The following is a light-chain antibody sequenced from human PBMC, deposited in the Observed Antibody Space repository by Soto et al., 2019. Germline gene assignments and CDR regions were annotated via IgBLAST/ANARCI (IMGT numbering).Light chain of an antibody. CDR1: QSISSSY. Sequence: EIVLTQSPGTLSVSPGERVTLSCRASQSISSSYLAWYQQRPGQAPRLLIFGASYRATGIPDRFSGSGSGTDFTLTISRLEPEDCAVYYCQQYNSSPPEFTFGPGTKVDSK. CDR2: GAS. J-gene: IGKJ3*01. V-gene: IGKV3-20*01. CDR3: QQYNSSPPEFT.